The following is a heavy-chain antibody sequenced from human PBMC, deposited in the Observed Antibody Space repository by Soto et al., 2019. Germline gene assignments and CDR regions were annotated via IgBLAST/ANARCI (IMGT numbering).Heavy chain of an antibody. CDR2: IYYSGIS. J-gene: IGHJ6*02. V-gene: IGHV4-31*03. CDR1: GGSINSGGYY. Sequence: QVQLQESGPGLVKPSQTLSLTCTVSGGSINSGGYYWNWIRYHPGKGLEWIGHIYYSGISYYNPSLKSRIAMSVDTSKKTFSLRLTSVTAADTAVYYCARERVVAGRFSYFGMDVWGQGTTVTVSS. CDR3: ARERVVAGRFSYFGMDV. D-gene: IGHD6-6*01.